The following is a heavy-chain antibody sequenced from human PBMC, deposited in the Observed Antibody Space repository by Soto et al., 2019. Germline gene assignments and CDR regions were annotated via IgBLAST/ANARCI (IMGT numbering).Heavy chain of an antibody. D-gene: IGHD3-3*01. Sequence: GGSLRLSCAASGFTFSDYYMSWIRQAPGKGLEWVSYISSSSSYTNYADSVKGRFTISRDNAKNSLYLQMNSLRAEDTAVYYCARGTYDFWSGISTSEYYFDYWGQGTLVTVSS. CDR2: ISSSSSYT. J-gene: IGHJ4*02. V-gene: IGHV3-11*06. CDR3: ARGTYDFWSGISTSEYYFDY. CDR1: GFTFSDYY.